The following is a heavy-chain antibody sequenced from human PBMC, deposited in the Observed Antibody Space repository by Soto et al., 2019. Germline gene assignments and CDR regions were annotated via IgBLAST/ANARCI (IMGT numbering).Heavy chain of an antibody. CDR2: IRNKANSYST. D-gene: IGHD4-17*01. CDR1: GFTFSDHY. V-gene: IGHV3-72*01. Sequence: EVQLVESGGGLVQPGGSLRLSCAASGFTFSDHYMDWVRQAPGKGLEWVGRIRNKANSYSTEYAASVTGRFTISRDESKSSLYLQMNSLKIEDSAMYYCTRGLTGGYGDYGALWGQGTLVTVSS. CDR3: TRGLTGGYGDYGAL. J-gene: IGHJ4*02.